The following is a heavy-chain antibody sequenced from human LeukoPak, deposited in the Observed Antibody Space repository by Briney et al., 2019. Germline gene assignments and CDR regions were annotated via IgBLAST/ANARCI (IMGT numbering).Heavy chain of an antibody. D-gene: IGHD6-19*01. Sequence: ASVKVSCKASGYTFTDYNISWVRQATGQGLEWMGRMHPKSGNTNYAQKFQGRVTMTRNTSISTAYMELSSLKSDDTAVYYCARVAGTVTGTDRADWGQGTLVTVSS. CDR1: GYTFTDYN. CDR3: ARVAGTVTGTDRAD. CDR2: MHPKSGNT. V-gene: IGHV1-8*01. J-gene: IGHJ4*02.